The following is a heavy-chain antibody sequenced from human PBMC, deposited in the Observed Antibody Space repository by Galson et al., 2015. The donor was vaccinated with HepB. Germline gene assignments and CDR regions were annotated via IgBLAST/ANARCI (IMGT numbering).Heavy chain of an antibody. CDR3: AKRGGSLTEREYYFDY. Sequence: SLRLSCAASGFTFSSYAMSWVRQAPGKGLEWVSAISGSGGSTYYADSVKGRFTISRDNSKNTLYLQMNSLRAEDTAVYYCAKRGGSLTEREYYFDYWGQGTLVTVSS. CDR2: ISGSGGST. D-gene: IGHD1-26*01. V-gene: IGHV3-23*01. CDR1: GFTFSSYA. J-gene: IGHJ4*02.